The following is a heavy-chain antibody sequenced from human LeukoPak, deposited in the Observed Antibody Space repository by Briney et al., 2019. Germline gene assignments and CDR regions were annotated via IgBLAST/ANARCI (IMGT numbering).Heavy chain of an antibody. D-gene: IGHD6-19*01. V-gene: IGHV3-74*01. CDR1: GFTFSNYW. CDR3: ARDSGDSGWYGADY. Sequence: SGGSLRLSCAASGFTFSNYWMYWVRQAPGKGLVWVSHINSDGSRTNYADFVKGRFTISRDNAKNTLYLEMNSLRAEDTAVYYCARDSGDSGWYGADYWGQGTLVTVFS. J-gene: IGHJ4*02. CDR2: INSDGSRT.